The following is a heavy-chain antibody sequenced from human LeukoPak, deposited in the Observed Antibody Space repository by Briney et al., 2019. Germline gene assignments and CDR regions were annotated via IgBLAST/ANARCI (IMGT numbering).Heavy chain of an antibody. J-gene: IGHJ4*02. CDR3: ARGGVGGYDYFDS. CDR2: ITYSGST. CDR1: GGSISSDDYY. V-gene: IGHV4-30-4*01. D-gene: IGHD5-12*01. Sequence: SETLSLTCTVSGGSISSDDYYWSWIRQPPGKGLEWIGHITYSGSTDYSPSLRSRVTMSVDTSKNQFSLKPNSVTAAETAMYFCARGGVGGYDYFDSWGQGTLVAVSS.